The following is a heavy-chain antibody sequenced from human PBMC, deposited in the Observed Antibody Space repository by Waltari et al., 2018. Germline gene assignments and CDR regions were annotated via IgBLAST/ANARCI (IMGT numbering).Heavy chain of an antibody. J-gene: IGHJ4*02. Sequence: QVQLQESGPGLVKPSETLSLTCTVSGGSISSYYWSWIRQPAGTGLEWIGRIYTSGSTNYNPSLKGRFTMSVDTSKNQFSLKLSSVTAADTAVYYCARDFTMVRGVVYFDYWGQGTLVTVSS. CDR3: ARDFTMVRGVVYFDY. V-gene: IGHV4-4*07. CDR1: GGSISSYY. D-gene: IGHD3-10*01. CDR2: IYTSGST.